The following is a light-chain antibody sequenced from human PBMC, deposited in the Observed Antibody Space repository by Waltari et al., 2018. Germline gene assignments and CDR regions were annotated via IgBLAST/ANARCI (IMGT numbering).Light chain of an antibody. CDR1: SSDAGGYNY. CDR3: CSYAGSYTLWV. Sequence: QSALTQPRSVSGSPGQSVTISCTGTSSDAGGYNYVSWYQQHPGKAPKLMIYDVSKRPSGVPDRFSGSKSGNTASLTISGLQAEDEADYYCCSYAGSYTLWVFGGGTKLTVL. V-gene: IGLV2-11*01. J-gene: IGLJ3*02. CDR2: DVS.